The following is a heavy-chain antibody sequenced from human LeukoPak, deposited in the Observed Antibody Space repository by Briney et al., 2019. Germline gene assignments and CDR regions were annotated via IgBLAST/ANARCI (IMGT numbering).Heavy chain of an antibody. CDR2: ISYDGGNK. Sequence: GGSLRLSCAASGFTFSSYGMHWVRQAPGKGLEWVAVISYDGGNKYYADSVKGRFTISRDNSKNTLYLQMNSLRAEDTAVYYCAKAGSISNFDYWGQGTLVTVSS. V-gene: IGHV3-30*18. D-gene: IGHD3-10*01. CDR1: GFTFSSYG. J-gene: IGHJ4*02. CDR3: AKAGSISNFDY.